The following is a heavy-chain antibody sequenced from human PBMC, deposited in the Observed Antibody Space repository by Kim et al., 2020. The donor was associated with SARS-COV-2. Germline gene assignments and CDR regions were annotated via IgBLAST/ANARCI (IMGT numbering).Heavy chain of an antibody. J-gene: IGHJ4*03. V-gene: IGHV3-30*18. Sequence: GGSLRLSCAAAGFTFSSYAIHCVRQAPGKGLEWVAGIAYDRGSKACADSVKGRFTISRDNSKNTLYLQMNSLRAEDTALYSCAKDATTITGYYLCYFDC. CDR3: AKDATTITGYYLCYFDC. CDR1: GFTFSSYA. D-gene: IGHD3-22*01. CDR2: IAYDRGSK.